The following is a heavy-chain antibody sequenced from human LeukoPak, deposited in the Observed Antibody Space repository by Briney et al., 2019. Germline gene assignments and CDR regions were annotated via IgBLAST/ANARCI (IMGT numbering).Heavy chain of an antibody. J-gene: IGHJ4*02. Sequence: GGSLRLSCAASGFTFSSYSMNWVRQAPGKGLEWVSSISSSSSYIYYADSVKGRFTISRDNAKNSLYLQMNSLRAEDTAMYYCARDRARLRYYDFWSGLDYWGQGTLVTVSS. V-gene: IGHV3-21*01. CDR2: ISSSSSYI. D-gene: IGHD3-3*01. CDR3: ARDRARLRYYDFWSGLDY. CDR1: GFTFSSYS.